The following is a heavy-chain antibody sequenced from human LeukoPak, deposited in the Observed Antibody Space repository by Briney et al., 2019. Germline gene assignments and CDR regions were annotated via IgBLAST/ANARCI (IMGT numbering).Heavy chain of an antibody. V-gene: IGHV3-7*01. CDR2: IKQDGSEK. D-gene: IGHD2-8*01. Sequence: GGSLRLSFAASGFTFSTYGMHWVRQAPGKGLEWVANIKQDGSEKRYVDPVKGRFTISRDNVRNSLYLQMNSLRAEDTGVYYCVRAPATNEWKCMDYWGQGTLVTVSS. J-gene: IGHJ4*02. CDR1: GFTFSTYG. CDR3: VRAPATNEWKCMDY.